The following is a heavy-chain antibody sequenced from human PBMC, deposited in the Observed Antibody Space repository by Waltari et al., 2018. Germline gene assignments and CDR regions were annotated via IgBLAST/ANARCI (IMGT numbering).Heavy chain of an antibody. Sequence: QVQLVQSGAEVKKPGVSVKVSCKASGYTFTSYAMHWVRQAPGQRLEWMGWINAGNANTKYSPKFQGRVTITRDTSASTAYMELSSVRSEDTAVYYCARLYGSGSYWGQGTLVTVSS. V-gene: IGHV1-3*01. CDR2: INAGNANT. D-gene: IGHD3-10*01. CDR1: GYTFTSYA. J-gene: IGHJ4*02. CDR3: ARLYGSGSY.